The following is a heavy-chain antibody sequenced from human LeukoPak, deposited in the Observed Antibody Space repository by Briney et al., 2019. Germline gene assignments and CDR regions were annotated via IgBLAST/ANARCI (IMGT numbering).Heavy chain of an antibody. CDR3: ARRRRIVGANTGAFDI. CDR2: IHYSGSP. CDR1: GGSLSSYH. Sequence: HPSQTLSLTCTVSGGSLSSYHWSWIRQPPGKGLEWIGYIHYSGSPDYNPSIKSRVTISVDTSKNQCSQRLSSVAAAHTAVHYCARRRRIVGANTGAFDIWGQGTMVTVSS. D-gene: IGHD1-26*01. V-gene: IGHV4-59*12. J-gene: IGHJ3*02.